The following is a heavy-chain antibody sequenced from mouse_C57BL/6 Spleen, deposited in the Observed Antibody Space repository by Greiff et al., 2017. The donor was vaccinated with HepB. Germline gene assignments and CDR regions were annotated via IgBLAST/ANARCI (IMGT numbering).Heavy chain of an antibody. V-gene: IGHV1-81*01. CDR3: ATKKDSYDYDEGFAY. Sequence: QVHVKQSGAELARPGASVKLSCKASGYTFTSYGISWVKQRTGQGLEWIGEIYPRSGNTYYNEKFKGKATLTADKSSSTAYMELRSLTSEDSAVYFCATKKDSYDYDEGFAYWGQGTLVTVSA. CDR1: GYTFTSYG. D-gene: IGHD2-4*01. CDR2: IYPRSGNT. J-gene: IGHJ3*01.